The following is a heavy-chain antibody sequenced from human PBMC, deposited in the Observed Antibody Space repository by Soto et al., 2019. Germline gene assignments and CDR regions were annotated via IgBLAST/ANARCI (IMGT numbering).Heavy chain of an antibody. J-gene: IGHJ4*02. CDR1: GGTFSSYA. V-gene: IGHV1-18*01. CDR2: ISGYNGNI. D-gene: IGHD3-10*01. Sequence: VASVKVSCKASGGTFSSYAISWVRQAPGQGLEWMGWISGYNGNINYAQKLQGRVTMTTDTSTSTAYMEVRSLRAEDTAIYYCARVGAYFGEFDYFDYWGQGTPVTVSS. CDR3: ARVGAYFGEFDYFDY.